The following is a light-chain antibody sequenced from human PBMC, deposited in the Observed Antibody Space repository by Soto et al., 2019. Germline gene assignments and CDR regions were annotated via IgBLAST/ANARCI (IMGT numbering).Light chain of an antibody. CDR3: SSYAGNIVV. CDR1: SSDVGGYNF. Sequence: QSALTQPPSASGSPGQSVSISCTGTSSDVGGYNFVSWYQQHPGKAPKLMISEVSKRPSGVPERFSGSKSGNTASLTVSGLQAEDEADYYCSSYAGNIVVFGGGTKVTVL. CDR2: EVS. V-gene: IGLV2-8*01. J-gene: IGLJ2*01.